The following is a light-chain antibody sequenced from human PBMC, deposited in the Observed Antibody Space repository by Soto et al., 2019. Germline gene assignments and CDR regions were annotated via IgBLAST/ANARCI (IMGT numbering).Light chain of an antibody. CDR1: QSASNN. CDR3: QQYNDWPPMYT. Sequence: IELTQSPATLSVSPGERVTLSCRASQSASNNLAWYQQKAGQAPRLLIFGASTRATGIPARFSGSGSGTEFTLTISSLQSEDFAVYYCQQYNDWPPMYTFGQGTKLEI. J-gene: IGKJ2*01. V-gene: IGKV3-15*01. CDR2: GAS.